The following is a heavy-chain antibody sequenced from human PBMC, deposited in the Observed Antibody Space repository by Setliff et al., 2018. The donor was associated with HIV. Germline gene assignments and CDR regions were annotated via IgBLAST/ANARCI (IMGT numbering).Heavy chain of an antibody. CDR1: GGSTSNYS. J-gene: IGHJ4*02. Sequence: PSETLSLTCAVFGGSTSNYSWTWFRQPPGTGLEWIGEINHGGSTNYNSSLKSRVTISVDTPKNLLSLELRSLTAADTAVYYCARDPADIRTFDYWGQGTLVTVSS. CDR3: ARDPADIRTFDY. CDR2: INHGGST. D-gene: IGHD3-9*01. V-gene: IGHV4-34*01.